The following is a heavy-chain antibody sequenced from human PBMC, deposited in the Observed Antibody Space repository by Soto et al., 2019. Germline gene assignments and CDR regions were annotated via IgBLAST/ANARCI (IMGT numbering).Heavy chain of an antibody. D-gene: IGHD1-26*01. Sequence: GASVKVSCKASGYTFTSYAMHWVRQAPGQRLEWMGWINVGNGNIKYSQKFQGWVTMTRDTSISTAYMELSRLRSDDTAVYYCARDRLPIVGATNYYYYYGMDVWGQGTTVTVS. J-gene: IGHJ6*02. CDR3: ARDRLPIVGATNYYYYYGMDV. V-gene: IGHV1-3*01. CDR1: GYTFTSYA. CDR2: INVGNGNI.